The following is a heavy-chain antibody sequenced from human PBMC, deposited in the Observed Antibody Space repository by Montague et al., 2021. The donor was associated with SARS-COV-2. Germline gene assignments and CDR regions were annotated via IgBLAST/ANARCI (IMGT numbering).Heavy chain of an antibody. CDR1: GGSISSYY. Sequence: SETLSLTCTVSGGSISSYYCCWIRQPPGQGLEWIGNIYYCGSTNYYYSLSRRVTITVDTSKNQFSLKLSSVTAADTAVYYCARVFPRWLQFDPYFDYWGQGTLVTVSS. V-gene: IGHV4-59*01. CDR3: ARVFPRWLQFDPYFDY. D-gene: IGHD5-24*01. CDR2: IYYCGST. J-gene: IGHJ4*02.